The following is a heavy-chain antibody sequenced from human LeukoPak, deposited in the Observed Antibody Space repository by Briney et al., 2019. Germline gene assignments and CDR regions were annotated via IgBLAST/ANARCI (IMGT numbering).Heavy chain of an antibody. CDR3: ARSSWEDIVATITFEY. V-gene: IGHV3-30*04. D-gene: IGHD5-12*01. Sequence: PGGSLRLSCAASGFIFSSYAMHWVRQAPGKGLEWVAFISYDGSNKYYADSVKGRFTISRDSSKNTLYLQMNSLRAEDTAVYYCARSSWEDIVATITFEYWGQGTLVTVSS. CDR2: ISYDGSNK. CDR1: GFIFSSYA. J-gene: IGHJ4*02.